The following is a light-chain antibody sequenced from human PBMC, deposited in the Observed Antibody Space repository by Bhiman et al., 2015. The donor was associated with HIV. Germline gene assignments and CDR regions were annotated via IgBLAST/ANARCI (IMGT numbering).Light chain of an antibody. V-gene: IGLV2-11*01. Sequence: QSALTQARSVSGSPGQSVTISCTGTSSDVGGYNFVSWYQHHPGKVPKLIIYDVNKRPSGVPDRFSGSKSGNTASLTISGLQAEDEADYYCSSYTTSSTYVFGAGTKVTVL. CDR3: SSYTTSSTYV. CDR2: DVN. J-gene: IGLJ1*01. CDR1: SSDVGGYNF.